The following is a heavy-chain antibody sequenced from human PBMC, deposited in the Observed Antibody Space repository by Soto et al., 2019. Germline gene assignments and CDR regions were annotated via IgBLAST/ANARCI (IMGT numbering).Heavy chain of an antibody. J-gene: IGHJ4*02. Sequence: QSGGSLRLSCEAAGFIFSSYAMNWVRQAPGKGLQWVSSITGSSDYTSYIASVKGRFTLSSDNSKNTLYLQMNSRRAEDTAVYFCAREQTTDSHYSLDYWSQGTLVTVSS. V-gene: IGHV3-23*01. CDR3: AREQTTDSHYSLDY. CDR2: ITGSSDYT. CDR1: GFIFSSYA. D-gene: IGHD3-3*02.